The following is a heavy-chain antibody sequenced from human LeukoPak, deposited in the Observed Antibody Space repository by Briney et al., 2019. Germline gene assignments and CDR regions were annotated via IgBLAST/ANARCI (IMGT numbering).Heavy chain of an antibody. J-gene: IGHJ4*02. D-gene: IGHD5/OR15-5a*01. CDR2: ISAGATTT. CDR1: GFTFRSHA. CDR3: AKGPTVSTFGY. V-gene: IGHV3-23*01. Sequence: GGSLRLSCAASGFTFRSHAMRWVRQAPGKGLEWVSGISAGATTTYYADSVKGHFTISRDNSKNTLYLQMNSLRVEDTAMYYCAKGPTVSTFGYWGRGTLVTVSS.